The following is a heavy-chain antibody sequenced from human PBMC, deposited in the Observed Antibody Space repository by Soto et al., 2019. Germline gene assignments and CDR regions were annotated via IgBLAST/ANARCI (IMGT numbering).Heavy chain of an antibody. CDR3: ARDQPIAVAGTVSAGVFDY. CDR2: IIPIFGTA. CDR1: GGTFSSYA. J-gene: IGHJ4*02. V-gene: IGHV1-69*13. Sequence: ASVKVSCKASGGTFSSYAISWVRQAPGQGLEWMGGIIPIFGTANYAQKFQGRVTITADESTSTAYMELSSLRSEDTAVYYCARDQPIAVAGTVSAGVFDYWGQGTLVTVSS. D-gene: IGHD6-19*01.